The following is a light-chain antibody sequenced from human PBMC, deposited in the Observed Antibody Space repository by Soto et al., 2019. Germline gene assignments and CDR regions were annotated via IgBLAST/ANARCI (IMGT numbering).Light chain of an antibody. CDR3: CSYAGSTYYV. CDR1: SSDIGGYNY. J-gene: IGLJ1*01. Sequence: QSALTQPASVSGSPGQSITISCTGTSSDIGGYNYVSWYQQHPGKAPKLVIYEVSNRPSGVSNRFSGSKSGNTASLTISGLQAEDEADYYCCSYAGSTYYVFGTGTKLTVL. CDR2: EVS. V-gene: IGLV2-23*02.